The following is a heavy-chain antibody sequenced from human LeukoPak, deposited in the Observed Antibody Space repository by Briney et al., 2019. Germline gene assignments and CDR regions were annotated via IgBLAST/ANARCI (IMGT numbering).Heavy chain of an antibody. Sequence: SETLSLTCTVSGGSISSSSYYWGWIRQPPGKGLEWIGSIYYSGSTYYNPSLKSRVTISVDTSKNQFSLKLSSVTAADTAVYYCARTGRNDFWSGYYRIHDASDIWGQGTMVTVSS. V-gene: IGHV4-39*07. D-gene: IGHD3-3*01. J-gene: IGHJ3*02. CDR1: GGSISSSSYY. CDR3: ARTGRNDFWSGYYRIHDASDI. CDR2: IYYSGST.